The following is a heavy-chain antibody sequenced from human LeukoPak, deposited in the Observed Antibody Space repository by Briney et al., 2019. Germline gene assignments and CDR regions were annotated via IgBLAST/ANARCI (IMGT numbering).Heavy chain of an antibody. V-gene: IGHV4-4*07. D-gene: IGHD3-10*01. CDR1: GGSISSYY. J-gene: IGHJ6*02. Sequence: PSETLSLTCTGSGGSISSYYWSWIRQPAGKGLEWIERIYTSGSTNYNPSLKSRVTMSVDTSKNQFSLKLSSVTAADTAVYYCARELLWFGTYYYGMDVWGQGTTVTVSS. CDR3: ARELLWFGTYYYGMDV. CDR2: IYTSGST.